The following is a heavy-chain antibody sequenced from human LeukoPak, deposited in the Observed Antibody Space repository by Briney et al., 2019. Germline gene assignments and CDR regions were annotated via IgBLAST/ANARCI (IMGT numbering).Heavy chain of an antibody. CDR2: IYSDGST. J-gene: IGHJ4*02. D-gene: IGHD4-23*01. V-gene: IGHV3-66*01. CDR3: ARDLTYGGKRGYYFDY. CDR1: RFTVSDKY. Sequence: GGSLRLSCAASRFTVSDKYMSWVRQAPGKGLEWVSVIYSDGSTYYADSVKGRFTISRDNSKSTLYLQMNNLRAEDTAVYYCARDLTYGGKRGYYFDYWGQGTLVTVSS.